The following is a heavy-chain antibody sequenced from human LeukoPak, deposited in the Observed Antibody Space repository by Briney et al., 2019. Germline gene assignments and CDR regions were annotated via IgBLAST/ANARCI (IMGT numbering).Heavy chain of an antibody. Sequence: PGGSLRLSCAASGFTFSSYAMSWVRQAPGKGLEWVSAISGSGGSTYYAASVKGRFTISRDNSKNTLFLQMNSLRPEDTAVYYCAKGRHPFSTSWGSFYFDYWGQGTLVAVSS. CDR2: ISGSGGST. D-gene: IGHD6-6*01. CDR1: GFTFSSYA. CDR3: AKGRHPFSTSWGSFYFDY. J-gene: IGHJ4*02. V-gene: IGHV3-23*01.